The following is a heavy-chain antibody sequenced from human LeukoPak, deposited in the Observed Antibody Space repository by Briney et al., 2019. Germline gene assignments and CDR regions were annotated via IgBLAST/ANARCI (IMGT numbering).Heavy chain of an antibody. D-gene: IGHD3-10*01. CDR2: IYSGGST. CDR3: ARAALHMVRGVDYYYYYGMDV. V-gene: IGHV3-66*01. CDR1: GFAVSSSY. Sequence: GGSLRLSCAASGFAVSSSYMSWVRQAPGKGLEWVSVIYSGGSTYYADSVKGRFTISRDNSKNTLYLQMNSLRAEDTAVYYCARAALHMVRGVDYYYYYGMDVWGQGTTVTVSS. J-gene: IGHJ6*02.